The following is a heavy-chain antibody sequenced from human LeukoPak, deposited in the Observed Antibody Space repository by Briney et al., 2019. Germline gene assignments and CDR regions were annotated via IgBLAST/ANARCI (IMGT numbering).Heavy chain of an antibody. CDR1: GGSISSSNYY. V-gene: IGHV4-39*07. J-gene: IGHJ5*02. CDR2: IYYSGST. CDR3: ARVPRGLKPYDSCP. D-gene: IGHD3-22*01. Sequence: SETLSLTCTVSGGSISSSNYYWGRIRQPPGKGLEWIGSIYYSGSTYYNPSLKSRVTISVDTSKNQFSLKLSSVTAADTAVYYCARVPRGLKPYDSCPWGQGTLVTVSS.